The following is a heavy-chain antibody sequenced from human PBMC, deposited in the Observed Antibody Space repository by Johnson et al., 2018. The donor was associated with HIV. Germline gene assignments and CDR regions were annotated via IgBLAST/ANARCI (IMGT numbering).Heavy chain of an antibody. D-gene: IGHD1-26*01. CDR1: GFTFSNSA. Sequence: QVQLVESGGGVVQPGRSLRLSCAASGFTFSNSAMHWVRQAPGKGLEWVAVISYDGDNIYYADSVKGRFTISRDNSKNSLYLQMNSLRAEDTAVYYCARDSPWELTAFDIWGQGTMVTVSS. V-gene: IGHV3-30-3*01. CDR2: ISYDGDNI. CDR3: ARDSPWELTAFDI. J-gene: IGHJ3*02.